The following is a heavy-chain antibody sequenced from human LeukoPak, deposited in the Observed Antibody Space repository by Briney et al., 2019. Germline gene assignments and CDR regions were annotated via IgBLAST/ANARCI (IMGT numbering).Heavy chain of an antibody. D-gene: IGHD3-22*01. V-gene: IGHV3-23*01. Sequence: GGSLRLSCAASGFTFSSYAMSWVRQAPGKGLEWVSAISGSGGSTYYADSVKGRFTISRDNSKNTLYLQMNSLRAEDTAVYYCAKDPERDYYDSSGYFDYWGQGTLVTVSS. J-gene: IGHJ4*02. CDR3: AKDPERDYYDSSGYFDY. CDR2: ISGSGGST. CDR1: GFTFSSYA.